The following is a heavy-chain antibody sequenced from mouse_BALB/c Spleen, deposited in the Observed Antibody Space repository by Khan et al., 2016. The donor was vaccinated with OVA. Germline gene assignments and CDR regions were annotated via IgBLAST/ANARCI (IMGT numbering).Heavy chain of an antibody. CDR3: VRDRAYKRTDGWFAY. J-gene: IGHJ3*01. V-gene: IGHV1-4*01. CDR2: INPNNGYT. D-gene: IGHD1-3*01. CDR1: GYTFTSYT. Sequence: QVHVKQSGAELARPGASVKMSCKASGYTFTSYTIHWIQLRPGQGLAWIGYINPNNGYTNYNQKFKDKATLTADKSSTTVYMQMSSLTFDDSAVYNCVRDRAYKRTDGWFAYWGQGTLVTVSA.